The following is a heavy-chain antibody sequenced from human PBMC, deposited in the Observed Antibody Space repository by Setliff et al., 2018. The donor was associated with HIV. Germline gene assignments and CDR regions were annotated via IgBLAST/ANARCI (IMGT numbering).Heavy chain of an antibody. V-gene: IGHV4-59*08. D-gene: IGHD4-17*01. CDR2: ISNTGNI. J-gene: IGHJ5*01. Sequence: TCTVSSGSISSHYWSWIRQPPGKGLEWIGYISNTGNITYNPSLKSRVNMFIDTSKKQFSLKVASVTAADTAVYYCVRQHGDYAFGSWGQGTLVTVSS. CDR3: VRQHGDYAFGS. CDR1: SGSISSHY.